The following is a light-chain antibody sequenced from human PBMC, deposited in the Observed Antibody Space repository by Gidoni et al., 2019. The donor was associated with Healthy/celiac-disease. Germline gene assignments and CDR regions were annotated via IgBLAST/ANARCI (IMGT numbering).Light chain of an antibody. CDR2: GTS. V-gene: IGLV1-40*01. CDR3: QAYDSSLSGSNWV. J-gene: IGLJ3*02. CDR1: SSNIGAGYD. Sequence: QSVLTQPPSVSGAPGQRVTISCPGSSSNIGAGYDVHWDQQLPGTPPKLLIQGTSNRPSGVPDRFSGSKSGTSASLAITVLQAGDEADYYCQAYDSSLSGSNWVFGGGTKLTVL.